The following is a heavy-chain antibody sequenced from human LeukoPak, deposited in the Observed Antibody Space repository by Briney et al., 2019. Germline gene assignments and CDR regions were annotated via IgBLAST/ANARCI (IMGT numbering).Heavy chain of an antibody. V-gene: IGHV1-18*01. CDR1: GYTFTSYA. D-gene: IGHD1-26*01. J-gene: IGHJ6*03. Sequence: ASVKVSCKASGYTFTSYAMNWVRQAPGQGLEWMGWIGAYNGNTNYAQKLQGRVTMTTDTSTSTACMELRSLRSDDTAVYYCARDHSSASYTYFHYYMGVWGKGTTVTVSS. CDR3: ARDHSSASYTYFHYYMGV. CDR2: IGAYNGNT.